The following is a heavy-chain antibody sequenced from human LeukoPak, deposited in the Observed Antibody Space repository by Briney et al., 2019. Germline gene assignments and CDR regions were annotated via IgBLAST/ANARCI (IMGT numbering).Heavy chain of an antibody. CDR1: GFTFSSYA. CDR2: ISGSGGST. CDR3: AKPPVLRFLEWFTYVDY. J-gene: IGHJ4*02. V-gene: IGHV3-23*01. Sequence: GGSLRLSCAASGFTFSSYAMSWVRQAPGKGLEWVSAISGSGGSTYYADSVKGRFTISRDNSKNTLYLQMNSLRAEDTAVYHCAKPPVLRFLEWFTYVDYWGQGTLVTVSS. D-gene: IGHD3-3*01.